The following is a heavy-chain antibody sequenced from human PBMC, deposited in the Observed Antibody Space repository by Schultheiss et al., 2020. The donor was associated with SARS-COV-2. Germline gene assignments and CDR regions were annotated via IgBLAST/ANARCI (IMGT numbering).Heavy chain of an antibody. CDR1: GFTFSSYA. CDR2: IYYSGST. Sequence: GSLRLSCAASGFTFSSYAMSWVRQAPGKGLEWIGSIYYSGSTYYNPSLKSRVTMSVDTSKNQFSLKLSSVTAADTAVYYCARGPTDGMDVWGQGTTVTVSS. J-gene: IGHJ6*02. CDR3: ARGPTDGMDV. V-gene: IGHV4-39*07.